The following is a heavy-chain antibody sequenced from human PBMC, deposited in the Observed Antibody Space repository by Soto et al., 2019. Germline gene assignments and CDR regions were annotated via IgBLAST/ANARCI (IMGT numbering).Heavy chain of an antibody. D-gene: IGHD2-8*02. J-gene: IGHJ4*02. CDR3: ERDKITGLFDY. Sequence: QVQLQQWGAGLLKPSETLSLTCAVYGGSFSGYYWTWIRQPPGTGLEWIGEINHSGSTNYNPSLKSRVTISVDPSKTQFSLKLTSVTAADTAVYYCERDKITGLFDYWGQGTLVTVSS. CDR2: INHSGST. V-gene: IGHV4-34*01. CDR1: GGSFSGYY.